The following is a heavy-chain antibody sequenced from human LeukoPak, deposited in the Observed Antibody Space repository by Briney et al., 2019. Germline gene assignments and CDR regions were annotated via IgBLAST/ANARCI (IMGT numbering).Heavy chain of an antibody. D-gene: IGHD2-15*01. V-gene: IGHV5-51*01. CDR2: IYPGDSDT. Sequence: GESLKISCKGSGYSLTSYWIAWVRQMPGKGLEWMGIIYPGDSDTRYSPSFQGQVTISADKSISTAYLQWSSLKASDTAMYYCAMNLGYCSAGSCVLDYWGQGTPVIVSS. CDR1: GYSLTSYW. J-gene: IGHJ4*02. CDR3: AMNLGYCSAGSCVLDY.